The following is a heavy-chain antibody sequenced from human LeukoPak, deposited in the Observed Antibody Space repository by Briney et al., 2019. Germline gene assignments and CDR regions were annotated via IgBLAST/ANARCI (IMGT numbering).Heavy chain of an antibody. CDR3: ARAAYCSSTNCYGFDY. D-gene: IGHD2-2*01. J-gene: IGHJ4*02. Sequence: SETLSLTCSVYGGSFSAFYWNWIRQPPGKGLEGVGEVNHSGSTYYNPSLKSRVTFSVDTSKKQFSLKLTSVTAADTAVYYCARAAYCSSTNCYGFDYWGQGTLVTVSS. CDR1: GGSFSAFY. CDR2: VNHSGST. V-gene: IGHV4-34*01.